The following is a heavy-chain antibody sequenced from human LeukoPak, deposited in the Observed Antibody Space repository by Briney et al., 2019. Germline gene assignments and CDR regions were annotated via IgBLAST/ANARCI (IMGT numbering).Heavy chain of an antibody. Sequence: PGGSLRLSCAASGFTSSSYWMSWVRQAPGKGLEWVANIKQDGSEKYYVDSVKGRFTISRDNAKNSLYLQMNSLRAEDTAVYYCAREGLIPRRGMAYYFDYWGQGTLVTVSS. CDR3: AREGLIPRRGMAYYFDY. CDR2: IKQDGSEK. V-gene: IGHV3-7*01. D-gene: IGHD1-14*01. J-gene: IGHJ4*02. CDR1: GFTSSSYW.